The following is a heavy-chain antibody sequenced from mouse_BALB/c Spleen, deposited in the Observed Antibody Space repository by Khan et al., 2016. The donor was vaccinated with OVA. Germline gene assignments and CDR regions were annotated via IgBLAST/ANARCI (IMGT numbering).Heavy chain of an antibody. CDR3: ASGYFGNYEFVY. J-gene: IGHJ3*01. D-gene: IGHD2-1*01. CDR2: IFPGTGTT. V-gene: IGHV1S132*01. CDR1: GYTFTSYW. Sequence: QVRLQQSGAEVVKPGASVKLSCKTTGYTFTSYWIQWIEQRPGQGLGWIGQIFPGTGTTYYNENFKGKATLTVDTSSSTAYMQLRSLTSEDSAVSFCASGYFGNYEFVYWGQGTLVTVSP.